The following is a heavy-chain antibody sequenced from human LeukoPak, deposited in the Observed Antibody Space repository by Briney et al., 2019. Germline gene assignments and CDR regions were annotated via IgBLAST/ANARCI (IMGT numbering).Heavy chain of an antibody. D-gene: IGHD6-13*01. V-gene: IGHV3-53*01. J-gene: IGHJ4*02. Sequence: GGSLRLSCAASGFTFSSYAMSWVRQAPGKGLEWVSVIYSGGSTYYADSVKGRFTISRDNSKNTLYPQMNSLRAEDTAVYYCARGSSSWYVDYWGQGTLVTVSS. CDR2: IYSGGST. CDR1: GFTFSSYA. CDR3: ARGSSSWYVDY.